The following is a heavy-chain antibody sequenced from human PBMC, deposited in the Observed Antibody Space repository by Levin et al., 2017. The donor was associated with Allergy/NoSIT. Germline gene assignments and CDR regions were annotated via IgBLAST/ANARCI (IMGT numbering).Heavy chain of an antibody. J-gene: IGHJ4*02. V-gene: IGHV3-43*01. CDR1: GFTFDDYT. Sequence: GGSLRLSCAASGFTFDDYTMHWVRQAPGKGLEWVSLISWDGGSTYYADSVKGRFTISRDNSKNSLYLQMNSLRTEDTALYYCAKDRLAVAGSYFDYWGQGTLVTVSS. CDR2: ISWDGGST. CDR3: AKDRLAVAGSYFDY. D-gene: IGHD6-19*01.